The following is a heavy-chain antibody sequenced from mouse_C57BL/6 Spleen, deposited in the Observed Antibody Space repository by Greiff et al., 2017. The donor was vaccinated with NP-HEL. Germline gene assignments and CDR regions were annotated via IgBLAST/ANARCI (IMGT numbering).Heavy chain of an antibody. CDR2: IDPSDSYT. V-gene: IGHV1-50*01. D-gene: IGHD1-1*01. J-gene: IGHJ1*03. CDR1: GYTFTSYW. CDR3: ARGVDYYGSRGDFDV. Sequence: QVQLQQSGAELVKPGASVKLSCKASGYTFTSYWMQWVKQRPGQGLEWIGEIDPSDSYTNYNQKFKGKATLTVDTSSSTAYMQLSSLTSEDSAVYYCARGVDYYGSRGDFDVWGTGTTVTVSS.